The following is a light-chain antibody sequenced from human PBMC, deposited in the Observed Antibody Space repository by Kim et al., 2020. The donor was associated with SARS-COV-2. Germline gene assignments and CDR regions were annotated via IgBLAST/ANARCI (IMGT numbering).Light chain of an antibody. CDR3: QAWDSSTAWV. J-gene: IGLJ3*02. CDR2: QDN. V-gene: IGLV3-1*01. Sequence: SYELTQPFSVSVSPGQTASITCSGDKLGHKYTSWYQQKPGQSPVLVIYQDNKRPSGIPERFSGSNSGNTATLTISGTQTMDEADYYCQAWDSSTAWVFGGGTQLTVL. CDR1: KLGHKY.